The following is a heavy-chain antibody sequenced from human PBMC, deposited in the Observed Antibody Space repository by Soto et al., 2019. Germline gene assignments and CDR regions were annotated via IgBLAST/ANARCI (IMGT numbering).Heavy chain of an antibody. Sequence: SETLSLTCTVSGGSISSSSYYWGWIRQPPGKGLEWIGSIYYSGSTNYNPSLKSRVTISVDTSKNQFSLKLSSVTAADTAVYYCARAPRRRPSYSSGWPQFDYWGQGTLVTVSS. CDR2: IYYSGST. CDR1: GGSISSSSYY. V-gene: IGHV4-39*07. J-gene: IGHJ4*02. D-gene: IGHD6-19*01. CDR3: ARAPRRRPSYSSGWPQFDY.